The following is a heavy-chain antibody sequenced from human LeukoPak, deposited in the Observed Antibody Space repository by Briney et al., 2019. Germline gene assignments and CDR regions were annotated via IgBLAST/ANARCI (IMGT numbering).Heavy chain of an antibody. J-gene: IGHJ5*02. D-gene: IGHD4-17*01. V-gene: IGHV4-34*01. CDR3: ASAYGDYAFDP. CDR2: INHSGST. CDR1: GGSFSGYY. Sequence: SETLSLTCAVYGGSFSGYYWSWIRQPPGKGLEWIGEINHSGSTNYNPSLKSRVTISVDTSKSQFSLKLSSVTAADTAVYYCASAYGDYAFDPWDQGTLVTVSS.